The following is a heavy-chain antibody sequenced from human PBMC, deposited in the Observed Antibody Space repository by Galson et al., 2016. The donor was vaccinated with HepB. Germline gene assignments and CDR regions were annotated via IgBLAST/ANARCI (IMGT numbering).Heavy chain of an antibody. Sequence: SLRLSCAASGFTLSGSAMHWVRQASGKGLEWVGRIRTKVNSYATTYAASVKGRFTIPRDDSKNTAYLQMNSLKTEDTAVYYCTSGSYYKGDYWGQGTLVTVSS. CDR1: GFTLSGSA. D-gene: IGHD1-26*01. CDR2: IRTKVNSYAT. J-gene: IGHJ4*02. V-gene: IGHV3-73*01. CDR3: TSGSYYKGDY.